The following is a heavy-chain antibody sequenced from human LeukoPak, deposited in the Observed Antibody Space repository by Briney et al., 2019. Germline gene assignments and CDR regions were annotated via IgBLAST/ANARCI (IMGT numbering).Heavy chain of an antibody. J-gene: IGHJ5*02. D-gene: IGHD2-8*01. CDR1: GGSISSYY. CDR2: ISTSGST. V-gene: IGHV4-4*07. Sequence: SETLSLTCTVSGGSISSYYRSWIRQPAGKGLEWIGRISTSGSTNYNPSLKSRVTMSVDTSKNQFSLKLRTVTAADTDVYYCARDRLMAFNWFDPWGQGTLVTVSS. CDR3: ARDRLMAFNWFDP.